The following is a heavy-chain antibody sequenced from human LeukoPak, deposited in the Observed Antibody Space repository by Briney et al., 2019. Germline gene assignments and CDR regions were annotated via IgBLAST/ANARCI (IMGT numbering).Heavy chain of an antibody. CDR1: GYTFTDYY. V-gene: IGHV1-2*02. CDR2: INPSNDGT. D-gene: IGHD3-10*01. CDR3: ARDRGRISDYYGSGRSRKYYPAE. Sequence: ASVTLSLKASGYTFTDYYIHWVRQAPGQGLEWMGWINPSNDGTNYAQKFQGRDTMTRDTFISTAYMEMSRLKSDDTAVYYCARDRGRISDYYGSGRSRKYYPAEWGQGTPVTVSS. J-gene: IGHJ4*02.